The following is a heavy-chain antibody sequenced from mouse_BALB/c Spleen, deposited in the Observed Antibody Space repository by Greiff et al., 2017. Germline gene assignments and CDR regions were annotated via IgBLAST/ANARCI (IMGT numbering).Heavy chain of an antibody. CDR2: ILPGSGST. D-gene: IGHD1-1*01. J-gene: IGHJ4*01. CDR3: ARRGGSSHYYAMDY. CDR1: GYTFSSYW. V-gene: IGHV1-9*01. Sequence: QVQLQQSGAELMKPGASVKISCKATGYTFSSYWIEWVKQRPGHGLEWIGEILPGSGSTNYNEKFKGKATFTADTSSNTAYMQLSSLTSEDSAVYYCARRGGSSHYYAMDYWGQGTSVTVSS.